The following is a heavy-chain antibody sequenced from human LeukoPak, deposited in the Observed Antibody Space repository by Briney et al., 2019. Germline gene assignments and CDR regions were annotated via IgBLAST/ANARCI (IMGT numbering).Heavy chain of an antibody. J-gene: IGHJ4*02. Sequence: PSETLSLTCTVSGGSISSGGYSWSWIRQPPGKGLEWIGYIYQSGSTYYNPSLKSRATISVDRSKNQFSLKLTSVTAADTAVYYCAVGDYLLIYWGQGTLVTVSS. CDR2: IYQSGST. CDR3: AVGDYLLIY. V-gene: IGHV4-30-2*01. CDR1: GGSISSGGYS. D-gene: IGHD4-17*01.